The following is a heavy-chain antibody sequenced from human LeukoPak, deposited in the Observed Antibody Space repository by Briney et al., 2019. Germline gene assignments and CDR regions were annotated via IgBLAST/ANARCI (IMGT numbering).Heavy chain of an antibody. D-gene: IGHD4-17*01. J-gene: IGHJ6*03. V-gene: IGHV3-64*01. Sequence: SCKASGYTFTSYAMHWVRQAPGKGLEYVSAISSNGGSTYYANSVKGRFTISRDNSKNTLYLQMGSLRAEDMAVYYCARALFPHDYGPKYYYMDVWGKGTTVTVSS. CDR2: ISSNGGST. CDR3: ARALFPHDYGPKYYYMDV. CDR1: GYTFTSYA.